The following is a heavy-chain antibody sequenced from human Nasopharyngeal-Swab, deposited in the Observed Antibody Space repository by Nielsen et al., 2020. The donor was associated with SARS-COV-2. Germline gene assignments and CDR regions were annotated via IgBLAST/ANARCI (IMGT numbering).Heavy chain of an antibody. J-gene: IGHJ3*01. CDR2: INTITGNP. D-gene: IGHD1-26*01. V-gene: IGHV7-4-1*02. Sequence: ASVKVSCKASGYTFTNYAMIWVRQAPGQGLEWMGWINTITGNPTYALGFTGRFVFSLDSSVSTAFLQNSSLKTEDTGVYYCARVGDDPYVFDLWGQGTMVIVSS. CDR3: ARVGDDPYVFDL. CDR1: GYTFTNYA.